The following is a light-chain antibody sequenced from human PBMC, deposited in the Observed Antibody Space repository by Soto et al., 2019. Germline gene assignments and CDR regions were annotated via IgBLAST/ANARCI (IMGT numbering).Light chain of an antibody. CDR1: QSVSSN. CDR2: GAS. CDR3: QQYNNWPPTT. Sequence: EIVMTQSPATLSVSPGERATLSCSASQSVSSNLAWSQQKPGQAPRLYLYGASTRPTCIPARFSGSGSGREFTLTISSLQSEDFAIYYCQQYNNWPPTTFGQGTKVQIK. J-gene: IGKJ1*01. V-gene: IGKV3-15*01.